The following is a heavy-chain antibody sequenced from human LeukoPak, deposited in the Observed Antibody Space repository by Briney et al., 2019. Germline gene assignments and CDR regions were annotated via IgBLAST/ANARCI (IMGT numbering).Heavy chain of an antibody. J-gene: IGHJ1*01. D-gene: IGHD6-13*01. Sequence: ASVKVSCKASGYTFTSYYMHWVRQAPGQGLEWMGIINPSGGSTSYAQKFQGRVTMTSDTSTSTVYMELRNLRSEDTALYYCATSIAAAGIEYFHHWGQGTLVTVST. CDR3: ATSIAAAGIEYFHH. CDR2: INPSGGST. V-gene: IGHV1-46*01. CDR1: GYTFTSYY.